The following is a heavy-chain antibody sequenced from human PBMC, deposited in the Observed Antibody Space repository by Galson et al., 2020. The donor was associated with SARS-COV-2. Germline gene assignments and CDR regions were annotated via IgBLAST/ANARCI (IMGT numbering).Heavy chain of an antibody. CDR3: AREYYYDSSEDYYGIDV. CDR2: INPSGGTK. V-gene: IGHV1-46*03. CDR1: GYTFTNYY. Sequence: ASVKVSCKASGYTFTNYYMHWVRQAPGRGLEWMGIINPSGGTKAYAQKFQGRVTMTRDTSMSTVYMELSSLRSEDTAVYYCAREYYYDSSEDYYGIDVWGQGTTVTVSS. J-gene: IGHJ6*02. D-gene: IGHD3-22*01.